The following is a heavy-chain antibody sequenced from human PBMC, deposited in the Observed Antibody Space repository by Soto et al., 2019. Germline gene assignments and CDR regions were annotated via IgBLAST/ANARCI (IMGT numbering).Heavy chain of an antibody. J-gene: IGHJ4*02. V-gene: IGHV3-30*15. Sequence: QVQLVESGGSVVQPGRSLRLSCEASGFTFTSYAMHWVRQAPGKGLEWVAVISYDGINEYYADSVKGRFTISRDNSKNTLFLQMSSLRVEDTAVYYCARDRLRLGELSLIGSFDYWGQGTVVTVSS. D-gene: IGHD3-16*02. CDR1: GFTFTSYA. CDR2: ISYDGINE. CDR3: ARDRLRLGELSLIGSFDY.